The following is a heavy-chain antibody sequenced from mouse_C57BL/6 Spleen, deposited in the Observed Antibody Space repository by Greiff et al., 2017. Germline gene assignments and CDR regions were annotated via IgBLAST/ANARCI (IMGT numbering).Heavy chain of an antibody. J-gene: IGHJ2*01. CDR1: GYTFTSYW. CDR2: IKPSNGGT. V-gene: IGHV1-53*01. Sequence: VQLQQPGTELVKPGASVKLSCKASGYTFTSYWMHWVKQRPGQGLEWIGNIKPSNGGTNYNEKFKSKATLTVDKSSSTAYMQLSSLTSEDSAVYYCARDYYGSGGYFDYWGQGTTLTVSS. D-gene: IGHD1-1*01. CDR3: ARDYYGSGGYFDY.